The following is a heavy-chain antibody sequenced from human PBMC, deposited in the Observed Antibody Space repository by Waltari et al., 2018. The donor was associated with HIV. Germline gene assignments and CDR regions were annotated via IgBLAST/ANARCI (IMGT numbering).Heavy chain of an antibody. D-gene: IGHD2-8*01. CDR2: IDNDGRVI. CDR1: GFVFGSHW. CDR3: VKDVAVTHYGVYYSGLDV. J-gene: IGHJ6*02. Sequence: VESGGNVVQPGGSLRLSCTASGFVFGSHWMHWVRQSPGGGLFWVSRIDNDGRVIKYANSVKGRFTLSRDNTKEMLFLEMKSLRSEDSGIYYCVKDVAVTHYGVYYSGLDVWGQGTTVTV. V-gene: IGHV3-74*03.